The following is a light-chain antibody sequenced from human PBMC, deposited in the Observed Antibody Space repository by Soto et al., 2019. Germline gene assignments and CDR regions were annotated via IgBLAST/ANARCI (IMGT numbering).Light chain of an antibody. CDR2: GAY. Sequence: IVVTQSPATLSVSLGETVTLSCRVSQSVSSSLAWYQQKPGQAPRLLISGAYTRATGIPARFSGSGSGTEFTLTISGLQSEDFAVYYCQQYYNWPQLTFGGGTRLEIE. CDR1: QSVSSS. V-gene: IGKV3-15*01. CDR3: QQYYNWPQLT. J-gene: IGKJ4*01.